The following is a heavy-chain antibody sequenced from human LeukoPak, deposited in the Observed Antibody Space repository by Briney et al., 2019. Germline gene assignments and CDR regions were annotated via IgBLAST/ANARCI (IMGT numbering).Heavy chain of an antibody. Sequence: SETLSLTCTVSGGTISNHYWSWIRQPAGKGLEWIGHMYISGSTDYNPSLKSRVTMSVETSQNQLSLQLSSVTAADTAVHYCAREVRTGYWPHVQYYYYMDVWGKGTTVTVSS. V-gene: IGHV4-4*07. D-gene: IGHD3/OR15-3a*01. J-gene: IGHJ6*03. CDR1: GGTISNHY. CDR2: MYISGST. CDR3: AREVRTGYWPHVQYYYYMDV.